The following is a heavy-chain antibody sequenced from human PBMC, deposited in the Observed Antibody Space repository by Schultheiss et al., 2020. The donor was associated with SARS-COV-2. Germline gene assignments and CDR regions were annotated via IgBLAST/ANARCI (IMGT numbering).Heavy chain of an antibody. CDR2: IYYSGST. V-gene: IGHV4-39*01. CDR1: GGSISSSSYY. Sequence: SETLSLTCTVSGGSISSSSYYWGWIRQPPGKGLEWIGSIYYSGSTYYNPSLKSRVTISVDTSKNQFSLKLSSVTAADTAVYYCARGKTVTTHLYHYMDVWGKGTTVTVSS. D-gene: IGHD4-11*01. CDR3: ARGKTVTTHLYHYMDV. J-gene: IGHJ6*03.